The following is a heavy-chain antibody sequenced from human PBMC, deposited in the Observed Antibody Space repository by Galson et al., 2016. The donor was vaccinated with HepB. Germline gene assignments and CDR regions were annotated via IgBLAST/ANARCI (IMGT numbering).Heavy chain of an antibody. CDR1: GYTFTAHY. CDR2: IHPNSGAT. D-gene: IGHD4-23*01. J-gene: IGHJ2*01. CDR3: ARETRVTVTRPYWYFDL. V-gene: IGHV1-2*06. Sequence: SVKVSCKASGYTFTAHYMHWVRQAPGQGLEWMGRIHPNSGATYYPQRFQGRVTMTRDTSISTAYMELSGLRSGDTAVYYYARETRVTVTRPYWYFDLWGRGTLVTVSS.